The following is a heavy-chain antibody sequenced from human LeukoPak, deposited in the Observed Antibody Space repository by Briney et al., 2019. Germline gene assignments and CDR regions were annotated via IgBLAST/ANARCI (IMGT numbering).Heavy chain of an antibody. Sequence: GGSLRLSCAASGFTFSSYNMNWVRQAPGKGLEWVSSITSDSSYVFYADSVKGRFTISRDNAENSLYLHMNSLRVEDTAVYFCARETQGLDFWGQGILVTVSS. V-gene: IGHV3-21*01. CDR2: ITSDSSYV. J-gene: IGHJ4*01. D-gene: IGHD4-23*01. CDR3: ARETQGLDF. CDR1: GFTFSSYN.